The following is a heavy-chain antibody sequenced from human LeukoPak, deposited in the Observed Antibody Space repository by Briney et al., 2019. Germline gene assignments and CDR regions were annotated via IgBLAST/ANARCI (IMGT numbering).Heavy chain of an antibody. CDR1: GFAFSYYG. Sequence: GRSLRLSCAASGFAFSYYGMHWVRHAPGKGLEWVAVIWYDGSNKYYADSVKGRFTISRGNSKNTLYLQMNSLRAEDTAVYYCARDRGYDIWGQGTLVTVSS. D-gene: IGHD3-9*01. J-gene: IGHJ4*02. V-gene: IGHV3-33*08. CDR2: IWYDGSNK. CDR3: ARDRGYDI.